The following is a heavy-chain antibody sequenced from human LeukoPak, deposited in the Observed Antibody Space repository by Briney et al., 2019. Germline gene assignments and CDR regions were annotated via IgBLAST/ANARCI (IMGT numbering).Heavy chain of an antibody. CDR1: GGSITSSY. CDR2: FYYSGAT. J-gene: IGHJ4*02. Sequence: SSETLSLTCTVSGGSITSSYWSWLRQPPGKGLQWIGYFYYSGATNYNPSLKSRVTISVDTSKTQLSLKMTSMTAADTAVYYCARSNARDGYNFGYWGQGTLVTVSS. V-gene: IGHV4-59*08. CDR3: ARSNARDGYNFGY. D-gene: IGHD5-24*01.